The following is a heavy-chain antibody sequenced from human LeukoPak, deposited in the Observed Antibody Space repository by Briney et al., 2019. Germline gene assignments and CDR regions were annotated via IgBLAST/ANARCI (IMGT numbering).Heavy chain of an antibody. V-gene: IGHV4-59*01. CDR3: ARDKYCSGGSCYSDWFDP. CDR1: GVSISSYY. J-gene: IGHJ5*02. D-gene: IGHD2-15*01. CDR2: INYSGST. Sequence: SETLSLTCTASGVSISSYYRSWIRQPPGKGLEWIGYINYSGSTNYNPSLKNRVTITAKNTTNHFALKLSSVTAADTAVYYCARDKYCSGGSCYSDWFDPWGQGTLVTVSS.